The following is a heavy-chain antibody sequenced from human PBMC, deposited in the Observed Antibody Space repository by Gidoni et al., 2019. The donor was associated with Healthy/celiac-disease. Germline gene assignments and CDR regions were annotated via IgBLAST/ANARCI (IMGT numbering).Heavy chain of an antibody. V-gene: IGHV4-59*01. Sequence: QVQLQESVPGLVKPSETLSPTCTVPGGPISSYSWSWIRQPPGQGLEWIGYIYYSGSTNYNPSLKSRVTISVDTSKNQFSLKLSSVTAADTAVYYCARANYDSSGYYYPDWFDPWGQGTLVTVSS. CDR3: ARANYDSSGYYYPDWFDP. CDR2: IYYSGST. CDR1: GGPISSYS. D-gene: IGHD3-22*01. J-gene: IGHJ5*02.